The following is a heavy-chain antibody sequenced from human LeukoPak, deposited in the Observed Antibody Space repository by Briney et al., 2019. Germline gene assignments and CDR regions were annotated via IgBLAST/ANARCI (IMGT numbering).Heavy chain of an antibody. CDR3: ARERTAVPALNY. Sequence: PGGSLRLSCAASGFTFSSYLVSWVRQAPGKGLEWVANIKQDGSEKYYVDSVKGRFNISRDNANNSLYLQMNSLRAEDTAVYYCARERTAVPALNYWGQGTLVTVSS. CDR2: IKQDGSEK. V-gene: IGHV3-7*01. J-gene: IGHJ4*02. D-gene: IGHD2-2*01. CDR1: GFTFSSYL.